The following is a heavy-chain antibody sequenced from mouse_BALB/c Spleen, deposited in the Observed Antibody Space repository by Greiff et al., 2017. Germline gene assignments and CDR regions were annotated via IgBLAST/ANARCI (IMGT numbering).Heavy chain of an antibody. V-gene: IGHV3-6*02. D-gene: IGHD2-14*01. CDR1: GYSITSGYY. J-gene: IGHJ4*01. Sequence: EVKLEESGPGLVKPSQSLSLTCSVTGYSITSGYYWNWIRQFPGNKLEWMGYISYDGSNNYNPSLKNRISITRDTSKNQFFLKLNSVTTEDTATYYCARAEVRRGDYYAMDYWGQGTSVTVSS. CDR3: ARAEVRRGDYYAMDY. CDR2: ISYDGSN.